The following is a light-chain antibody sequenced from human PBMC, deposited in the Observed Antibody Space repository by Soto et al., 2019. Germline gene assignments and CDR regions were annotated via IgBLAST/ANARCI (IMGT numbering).Light chain of an antibody. CDR2: DAF. Sequence: ETVITQSPAILSVSPGERATLSCRASQRVNTDVAWYQQKPGQAPRLLIYDAFTRETGIPARFSGGRSGTEFTCTISSLQSEDFEVDYCQQYNVWTLTFGGGTKVDIK. V-gene: IGKV3-15*01. CDR3: QQYNVWTLT. CDR1: QRVNTD. J-gene: IGKJ4*01.